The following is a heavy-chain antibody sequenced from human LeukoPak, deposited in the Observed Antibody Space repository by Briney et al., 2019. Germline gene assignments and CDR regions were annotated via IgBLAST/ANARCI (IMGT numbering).Heavy chain of an antibody. D-gene: IGHD2-2*01. V-gene: IGHV4-30-4*08. J-gene: IGHJ3*02. CDR3: ARGKGGCSSTSCYEGYGAFDI. CDR2: IYYSGST. CDR1: GGSISSGDYY. Sequence: SQTLSLTSTVSGGSISSGDYYWSWIRQPPGKGLEWIGYIYYSGSTYYNPSLKSRVTISVDTSKNQFSLKLSSVTAADTAVYYCARGKGGCSSTSCYEGYGAFDIWGQGTMVTVSS.